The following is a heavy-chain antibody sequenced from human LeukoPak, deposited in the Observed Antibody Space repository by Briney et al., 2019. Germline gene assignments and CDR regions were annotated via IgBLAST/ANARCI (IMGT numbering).Heavy chain of an antibody. V-gene: IGHV4-34*01. CDR2: INHSGST. CDR1: GGSFSGYY. CDR3: ARGPSVFTMVRGVIIFDY. J-gene: IGHJ4*02. D-gene: IGHD3-10*01. Sequence: SETLSLTCAVNGGSFSGYYWSWIRQPPGKGLEWIGEINHSGSTNYNPSLKSRVTISVDTSKNQFSLKLSSVTAADTAVYYCARGPSVFTMVRGVIIFDYWGQGTLVTVSS.